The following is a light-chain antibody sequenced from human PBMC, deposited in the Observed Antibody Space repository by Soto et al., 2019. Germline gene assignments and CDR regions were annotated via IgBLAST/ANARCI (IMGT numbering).Light chain of an antibody. CDR1: QSVLYSSNNKNY. CDR3: QQYYSTPDT. Sequence: DIVMTQSPDSLAVSLGERATINCKSSQSVLYSSNNKNYLAWYQQKAGQPLKLLIYWASTRESGVPDRFSGSGSGTDFTLTISSLQAEAVAVYYCQQYYSTPDTFGQGTKLELK. V-gene: IGKV4-1*01. J-gene: IGKJ2*01. CDR2: WAS.